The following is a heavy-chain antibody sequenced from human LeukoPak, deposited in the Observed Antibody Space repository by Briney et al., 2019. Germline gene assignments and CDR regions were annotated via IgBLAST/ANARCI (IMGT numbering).Heavy chain of an antibody. CDR2: IYYTGTT. V-gene: IGHV4-59*01. CDR3: ASRKLGNDY. D-gene: IGHD7-27*01. J-gene: IGHJ4*02. CDR1: GGSISSYY. Sequence: PSETLPLTCTVSGGSISSYYWSWIRQSPGKGLEWIGYIYYTGTTSYNPSLKSRVTISAETSKNQFSLNLISVTAADTAVYYCASRKLGNDYWGQGTLVTVSS.